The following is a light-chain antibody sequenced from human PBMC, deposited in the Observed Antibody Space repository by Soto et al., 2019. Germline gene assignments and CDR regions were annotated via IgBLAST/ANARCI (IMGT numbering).Light chain of an antibody. CDR1: QSVSSSY. V-gene: IGKV3-20*01. Sequence: EFVLTQSPGTLSLSPGERATLSCRASQSVSSSYLAWYQQKPGQAPRLLIYDASSRATGIPDRFSGSGSGTDFTLTLRRLEPEDFAVYYCQQYGTSPRTFGQGTKVEIK. CDR3: QQYGTSPRT. CDR2: DAS. J-gene: IGKJ1*01.